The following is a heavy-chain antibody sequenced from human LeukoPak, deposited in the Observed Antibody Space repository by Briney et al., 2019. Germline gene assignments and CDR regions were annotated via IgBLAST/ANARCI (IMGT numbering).Heavy chain of an antibody. Sequence: GGSLRLSCAASGFTFSRYWMTWVRQAPGKGLEWVANINHDGSENYYLDSVRGRFTISRDNAKNTLYLHVNSLRPEDTAVYYCAKGSGYEAKYYYYYMDVWGKGTTVTISS. J-gene: IGHJ6*03. CDR2: INHDGSEN. CDR1: GFTFSRYW. D-gene: IGHD5-12*01. CDR3: AKGSGYEAKYYYYYMDV. V-gene: IGHV3-7*01.